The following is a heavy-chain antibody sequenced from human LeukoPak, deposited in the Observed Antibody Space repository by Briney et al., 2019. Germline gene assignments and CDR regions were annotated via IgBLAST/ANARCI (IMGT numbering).Heavy chain of an antibody. D-gene: IGHD6-13*01. CDR2: INPNSGGT. CDR3: ARSLVWRHWFDP. CDR1: GYTFTGYY. V-gene: IGHV1-2*02. J-gene: IGHJ5*02. Sequence: GASGKVSCKASGYTFTGYYMHWVRQAPGQGLEWMGWINPNSGGTNYAQKFQGRVTMTRDTSISTAYMELSRLRFDDTAVYYCARSLVWRHWFDPWGQGTLVTVSS.